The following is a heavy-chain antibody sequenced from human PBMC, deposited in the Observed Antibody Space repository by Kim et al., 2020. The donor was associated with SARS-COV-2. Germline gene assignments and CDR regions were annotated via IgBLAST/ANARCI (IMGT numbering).Heavy chain of an antibody. CDR2: ISNDGNNK. J-gene: IGHJ3*02. CDR3: ARFRDAFDI. V-gene: IGHV3-30*04. Sequence: GGSLRLSCAASGFTFSSYAMHWVRQAPGKGLGWVAVISNDGNNKYYADSVKGRFTLSRDNSKNTLFLQMNSLRAEDTAVYYCARFRDAFDIWGLGTMVTV. CDR1: GFTFSSYA.